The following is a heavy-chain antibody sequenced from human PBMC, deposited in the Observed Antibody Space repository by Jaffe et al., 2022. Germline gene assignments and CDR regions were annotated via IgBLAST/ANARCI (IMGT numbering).Heavy chain of an antibody. D-gene: IGHD4-17*01. J-gene: IGHJ3*02. CDR2: ISSSSSYI. CDR1: GFTFSSYS. V-gene: IGHV3-21*01. CDR3: ARDQTYYGDYVLNAFDI. Sequence: EVQLVESGGGLVKPGGSLRLSCAASGFTFSSYSMNWVRQAPGKGLEWVSSISSSSSYIYYADSVKGRFTISRDNAKNSLYLQMNSLRAEDTAVYYCARDQTYYGDYVLNAFDIWGQGTMVTVSS.